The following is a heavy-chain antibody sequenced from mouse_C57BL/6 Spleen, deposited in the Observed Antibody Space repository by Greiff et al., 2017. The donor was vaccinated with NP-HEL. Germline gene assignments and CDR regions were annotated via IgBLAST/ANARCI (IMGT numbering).Heavy chain of an antibody. CDR3: ATRYYGSSSSFAY. D-gene: IGHD1-1*01. CDR1: GFNIKDYY. V-gene: IGHV14-1*01. Sequence: DVQLQESGAELVRPGDSVKLSCSASGFNIKDYYMPWVQQRPEPGLEWIGRIDPVVGDTEYGPKFEGKGTMTADTSSNTAYLQLSSLTSEDTAVYYCATRYYGSSSSFAYWGQGTLVTVSA. CDR2: IDPVVGDT. J-gene: IGHJ3*01.